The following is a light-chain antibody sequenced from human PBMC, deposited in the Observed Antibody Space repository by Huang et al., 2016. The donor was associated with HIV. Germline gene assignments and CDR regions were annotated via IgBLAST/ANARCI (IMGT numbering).Light chain of an antibody. V-gene: IGKV3-11*01. CDR2: NIS. CDR1: HRITNY. CDR3: QQRSAWPLT. J-gene: IGKJ4*01. Sequence: EIVLTQSPATLSLSPGERAILSCRTSHRITNYLALYQQKPGQAPRLLNYNISNRATGIPARFSGSGSGTDFTLTISSLEPEDFAVYYCQQRSAWPLTFGGGTKVEI.